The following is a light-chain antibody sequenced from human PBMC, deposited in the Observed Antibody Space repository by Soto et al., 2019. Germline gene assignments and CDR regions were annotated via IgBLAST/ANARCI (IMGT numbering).Light chain of an antibody. CDR2: GAS. CDR3: QQYNNWPSLT. J-gene: IGKJ4*01. V-gene: IGKV3-15*01. Sequence: ELVMTQSPATLSVSPGERATLSCRDSQSVSSNLAWYQTKPGQAHRLIIYGASTRANGIPFKFIGSGSGTEFTLNISSLQSEDFAVYYCQQYNNWPSLTFGGGTKVDIK. CDR1: QSVSSN.